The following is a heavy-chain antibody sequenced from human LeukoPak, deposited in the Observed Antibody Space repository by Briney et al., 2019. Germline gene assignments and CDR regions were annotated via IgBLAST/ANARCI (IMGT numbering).Heavy chain of an antibody. CDR2: INPSGGST. CDR3: VAYGSGSYYYGAFDI. Sequence: GASVKVSCKASGCTFTSYYMHWVRQAPGQGLEWMGIINPSGGSTSYAQKFQGRVTMTRDMSTSTVYMELSSLRSEDTAVYYCVAYGSGSYYYGAFDIWGQGTMVTVSS. V-gene: IGHV1-46*01. D-gene: IGHD3-10*01. CDR1: GCTFTSYY. J-gene: IGHJ3*02.